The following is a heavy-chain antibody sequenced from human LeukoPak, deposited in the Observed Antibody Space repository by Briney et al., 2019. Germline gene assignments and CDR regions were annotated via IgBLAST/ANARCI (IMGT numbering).Heavy chain of an antibody. D-gene: IGHD6-13*01. V-gene: IGHV5-51*01. CDR1: GYSFTSYW. Sequence: GESLKISRKGSGYSFTSYWIGWVRQMPGKGLEWMGIIYPGDSDTRYSPSFQGQVTISADKSISTAYLQWSSLKASDTAMYYCARRVGSSSWSKRSSWFDPWGQGTLVTVSS. CDR2: IYPGDSDT. CDR3: ARRVGSSSWSKRSSWFDP. J-gene: IGHJ5*02.